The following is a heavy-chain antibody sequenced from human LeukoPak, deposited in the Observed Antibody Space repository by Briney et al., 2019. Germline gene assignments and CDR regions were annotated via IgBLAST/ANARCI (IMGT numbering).Heavy chain of an antibody. CDR3: ARDNYYGSGNYFDY. J-gene: IGHJ4*02. CDR2: IKQDGSEK. D-gene: IGHD3-10*01. Sequence: GGSLRLSCAASGFTFSRHGMHWVRQAPGKGLEWVANIKQDGSEKYYVDSVKGRFTISRDNAKNSLYLQMNSLRAEDTAVYYCARDNYYGSGNYFDYWGQGTLVTVSS. V-gene: IGHV3-7*01. CDR1: GFTFSRHG.